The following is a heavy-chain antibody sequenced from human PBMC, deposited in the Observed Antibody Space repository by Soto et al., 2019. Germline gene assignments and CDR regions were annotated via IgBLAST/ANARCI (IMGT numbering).Heavy chain of an antibody. J-gene: IGHJ4*02. CDR2: IYYSGST. CDR3: ARHLKDGYCISTSCPYYFDY. D-gene: IGHD2-2*03. V-gene: IGHV4-39*01. Sequence: SETLSLTCTVSGGSISSSSYYWGWIRQPPGKGLEWIGSIYYSGSTYYNPSLKSRVTISVDTSKNQFSLKLSSVTAADTAVYYCARHLKDGYCISTSCPYYFDYWGQGTLVTVSS. CDR1: GGSISSSSYY.